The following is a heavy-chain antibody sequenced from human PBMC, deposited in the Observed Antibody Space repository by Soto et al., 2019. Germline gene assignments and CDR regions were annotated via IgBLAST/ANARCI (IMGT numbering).Heavy chain of an antibody. CDR3: AKGSPWDYDFCCGYRDLDY. J-gene: IGHJ4*02. Sequence: QVQLVESGGGVVQPGRSLRLSCAASGFTFSSYGMHWVRQAPGTGLEWVAVISYDGSNKYYADSVKGRFTISRDNSKNTLYLEMNSLRAEDTAVYYCAKGSPWDYDFCCGYRDLDYWGQGTLVTVSS. CDR1: GFTFSSYG. D-gene: IGHD3-3*01. CDR2: ISYDGSNK. V-gene: IGHV3-30*18.